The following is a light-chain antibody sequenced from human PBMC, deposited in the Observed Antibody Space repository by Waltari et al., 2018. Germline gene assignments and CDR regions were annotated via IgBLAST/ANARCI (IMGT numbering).Light chain of an antibody. V-gene: IGKV3-15*01. J-gene: IGKJ4*01. CDR1: HFVDGK. CDR2: GAS. Sequence: EIRMTQSLATLSVAPGERATLFCRASHFVDGKVAWYQQRPGQAPRLLMYGASIRATGFPPRFTASGSGTQFTLTIGSLQSEDFAVYFCQQYNNWPLTFGGGTRVEV. CDR3: QQYNNWPLT.